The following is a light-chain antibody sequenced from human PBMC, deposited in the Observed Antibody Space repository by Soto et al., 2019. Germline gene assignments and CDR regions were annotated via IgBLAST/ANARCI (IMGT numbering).Light chain of an antibody. CDR2: AAS. J-gene: IGKJ2*01. V-gene: IGKV1-39*01. CDR3: QKTYNTPHT. CDR1: QNINSY. Sequence: DIQMTQSPSSLSASVGDRVTITCRASQNINSYLNWYQQKPGKAPKLLIYAASSVQSGVPSRFSGSGSGTDFTLTISSLQPEDFATYYCQKTYNTPHTFGQGTKLEIK.